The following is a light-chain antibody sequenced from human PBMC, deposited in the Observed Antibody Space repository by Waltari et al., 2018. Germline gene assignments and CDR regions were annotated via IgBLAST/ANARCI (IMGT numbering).Light chain of an antibody. Sequence: DIVLTHSPGTLSLSPGASANLSCRASQSVNSSYLAWYQQKPGQAPRLLIYGASSRATGIPDRFSGSGSGTDFTLTISRLEPEDFAVYYCQQYGSSLYTFGQGTKLEIK. CDR2: GAS. J-gene: IGKJ2*01. CDR3: QQYGSSLYT. CDR1: QSVNSSY. V-gene: IGKV3-20*01.